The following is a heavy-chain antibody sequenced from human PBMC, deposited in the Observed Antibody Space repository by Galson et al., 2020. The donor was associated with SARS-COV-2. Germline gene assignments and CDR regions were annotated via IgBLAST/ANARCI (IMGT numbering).Heavy chain of an antibody. J-gene: IGHJ4*02. CDR2: ISSSSNYI. V-gene: IGHV3-21*01. CDR3: AREGGSSGYAFPDY. D-gene: IGHD3-22*01. Sequence: GGSLRLSCAASGFIFNSYSMNWVRQAPGRGLEWVLSISSSSNYIYYADSVRGRFTISRDNAKNSLFLQMNSLRVEDTAVYYCAREGGSSGYAFPDYWGQGTLVTVSS. CDR1: GFIFNSYS.